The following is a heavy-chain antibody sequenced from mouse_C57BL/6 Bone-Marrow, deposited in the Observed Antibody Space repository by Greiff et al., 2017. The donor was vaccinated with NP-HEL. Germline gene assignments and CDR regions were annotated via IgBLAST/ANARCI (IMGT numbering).Heavy chain of an antibody. Sequence: ESGPGLVKPSQSLSLTCSVTGYSITSGYYWNWIRQFPGNKLEWMGYISYDGSNNYNPSLKNRISITRDTSKNQFFLKLNSVTTEDTATYYCARDRGIINWYFDVWGTGTTVTVSS. CDR2: ISYDGSN. V-gene: IGHV3-6*01. D-gene: IGHD1-1*01. CDR1: GYSITSGYY. CDR3: ARDRGIINWYFDV. J-gene: IGHJ1*03.